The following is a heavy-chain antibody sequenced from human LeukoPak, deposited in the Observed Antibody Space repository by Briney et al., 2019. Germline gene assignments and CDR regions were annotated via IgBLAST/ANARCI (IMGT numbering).Heavy chain of an antibody. CDR3: TADMPASSRAADY. CDR2: IRSKAYGGTT. CDR1: GFTFGDYA. J-gene: IGHJ4*02. V-gene: IGHV3-49*04. Sequence: PGGSLRLSCTASGFTFGDYAMSWVRQAPGKGLEWVGFIRSKAYGGTTEYAASVKGRFTISRDDSKNTLYLQINSLKTEDTAVYYCTADMPASSRAADYWGQGTLVTVSS. D-gene: IGHD2-15*01.